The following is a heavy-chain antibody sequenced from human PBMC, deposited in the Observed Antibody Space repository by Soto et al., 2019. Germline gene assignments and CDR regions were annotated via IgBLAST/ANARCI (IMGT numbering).Heavy chain of an antibody. CDR1: GDSVSSNTAS. CDR3: AKGDNLGPKTGYAFDP. Sequence: SPTLSLPCAISGDSVSSNTASWNWVRQSPSRGLEWLGRTYSRSKWYNDYAVSVKSRIIINPDTSKNQFSLQLNSVTPEDTAVYYCAKGDNLGPKTGYAFDPWGQGILVTVSS. V-gene: IGHV6-1*01. CDR2: TYSRSKWYN. J-gene: IGHJ5*02. D-gene: IGHD5-12*01.